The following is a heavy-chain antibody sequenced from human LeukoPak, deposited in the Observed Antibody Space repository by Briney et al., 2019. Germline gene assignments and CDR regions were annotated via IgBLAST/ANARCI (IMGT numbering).Heavy chain of an antibody. V-gene: IGHV1-24*01. CDR2: FDPEDGET. CDR3: ATGPLPKYCSGGSCYWGEDY. D-gene: IGHD2-15*01. J-gene: IGHJ4*02. CDR1: GYTLTELS. Sequence: GASVKVSCKVCGYTLTELSMHWVRQAPGKGLEWMGGFDPEDGETIYAQKFQGRVTMTEDTSTDTAYMELSSLRSEDTAVYYCATGPLPKYCSGGSCYWGEDYWGQGTLVTVSS.